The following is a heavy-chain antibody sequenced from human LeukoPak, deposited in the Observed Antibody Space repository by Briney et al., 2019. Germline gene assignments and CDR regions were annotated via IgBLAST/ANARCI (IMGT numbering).Heavy chain of an antibody. D-gene: IGHD3-10*01. CDR3: ARFGLNYYGSGSYYFFDY. CDR1: GGSISSYY. V-gene: IGHV4-59*08. CDR2: IYYSGST. Sequence: PSETLSLTCTVSGGSISSYYWSWIRQPPGKGLEWIGYIYYSGSTNYNPSLKSRVTISVDTSKNQFSLKPSSVTAADTAVYYCARFGLNYYGSGSYYFFDYWGQGTLVTVSS. J-gene: IGHJ4*02.